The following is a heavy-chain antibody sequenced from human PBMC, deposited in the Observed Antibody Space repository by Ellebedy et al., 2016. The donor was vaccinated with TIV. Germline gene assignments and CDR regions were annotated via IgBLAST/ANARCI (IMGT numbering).Heavy chain of an antibody. CDR1: GFTFRSYA. J-gene: IGHJ3*02. V-gene: IGHV3-23*01. Sequence: GESLKISCAASGFTFRSYAMSWVRQAPGKGLEWVSVISDSGGGTYSADSVRGRFTISRDNSKNTLYLQMNSLRAEDTAVYYCARKGYSITRNAFDIWGQGTMVTVSS. CDR3: ARKGYSITRNAFDI. CDR2: ISDSGGGT. D-gene: IGHD6-13*01.